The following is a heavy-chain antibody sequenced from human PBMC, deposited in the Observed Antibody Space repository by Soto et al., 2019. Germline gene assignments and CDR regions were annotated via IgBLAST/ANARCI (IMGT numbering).Heavy chain of an antibody. CDR2: IIPIFGTA. V-gene: IGHV1-69*05. J-gene: IGHJ5*02. CDR1: GVTFSSYA. Sequence: SLKDSCKASGVTFSSYAIGWVRQAPGQGLEWMGGIIPIFGTANYAQKFQGRVSMTTDTSTTTAYMELRSLRSDDTAVYYCARVVPGAEAWFGPWGQGTLVTVSS. CDR3: ARVVPGAEAWFGP. D-gene: IGHD2-2*01.